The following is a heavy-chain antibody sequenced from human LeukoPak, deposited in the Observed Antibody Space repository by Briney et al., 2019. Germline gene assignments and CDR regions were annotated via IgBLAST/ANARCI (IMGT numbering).Heavy chain of an antibody. V-gene: IGHV5-51*01. CDR2: IYPLDSIT. Sequence: GESLKTSCQTSGYDFSTKWIGWVRQMPGKGLEWMGIIYPLDSITRYSPSFQGHVTISADTSINTAYLQWTSLKPSDTAIYYCARLAPDYADYWFDPWGQGTLVTVSS. J-gene: IGHJ5*02. CDR3: ARLAPDYADYWFDP. D-gene: IGHD4-17*01. CDR1: GYDFSTKW.